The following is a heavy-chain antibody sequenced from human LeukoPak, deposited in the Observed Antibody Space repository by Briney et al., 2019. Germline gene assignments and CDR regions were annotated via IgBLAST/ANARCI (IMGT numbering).Heavy chain of an antibody. J-gene: IGHJ5*02. D-gene: IGHD4-11*01. CDR2: IYYSGST. CDR1: GVSISSSSYY. CDR3: ASDYSNYGWFDP. V-gene: IGHV4-39*07. Sequence: SETLSLTCTVSGVSISSSSYYWGWIRQPPGKGLEWIGSIYYSGSTYYNPSLKSRVTISVDTSKNQFSLKLSSVTAADTAVYYCASDYSNYGWFDPWGQGTLVTVSS.